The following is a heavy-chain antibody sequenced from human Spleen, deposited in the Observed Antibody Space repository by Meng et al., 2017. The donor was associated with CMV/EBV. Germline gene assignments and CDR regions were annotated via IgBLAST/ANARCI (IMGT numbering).Heavy chain of an antibody. Sequence: GESLKISCAASGFIFSSFAMHWVRQTPGKGLEWVAFIRFDGSNKYYSDSVKGRFTISRDNSKNTLYLQMNSLKPEDTAMYYCSRYGWLGLHYDSTDPFDYWGQGTLVTVSS. CDR1: GFIFSSFA. J-gene: IGHJ4*02. V-gene: IGHV3-30*02. D-gene: IGHD3-22*01. CDR2: IRFDGSNK. CDR3: SRYGWLGLHYDSTDPFDY.